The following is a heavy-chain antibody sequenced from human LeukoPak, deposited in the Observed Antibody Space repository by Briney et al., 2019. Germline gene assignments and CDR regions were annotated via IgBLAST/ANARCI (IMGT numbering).Heavy chain of an antibody. D-gene: IGHD6-13*01. J-gene: IGHJ4*02. CDR2: IYYTGYT. CDR1: GDSISSSSYY. V-gene: IGHV4-39*01. Sequence: SETLSLTCTVSGDSISSSSYYWGWIRQPPGTGLEWIGSIYYTGYTYDNPSLRSRINMSVDTPKNQFSLQLSSVTAEDTAVYYCARLTYSSSWYLFGYWGQGTLVTVSS. CDR3: ARLTYSSSWYLFGY.